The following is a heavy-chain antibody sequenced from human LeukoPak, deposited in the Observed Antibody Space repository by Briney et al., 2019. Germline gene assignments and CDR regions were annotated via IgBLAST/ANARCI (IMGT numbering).Heavy chain of an antibody. J-gene: IGHJ4*02. V-gene: IGHV1-2*02. CDR3: ARGGVGNFDL. CDR2: IKSNSGDT. Sequence: ASLKLPCKASGYTFTGYYLHWVRQAPEQGPEWMGWIKSNSGDTNYAQKFEGRVSMTRDTSISTAYMELSSLRSDDTAVYYCARGGVGNFDLWGEGTLVTVSS. CDR1: GYTFTGYY. D-gene: IGHD1-26*01.